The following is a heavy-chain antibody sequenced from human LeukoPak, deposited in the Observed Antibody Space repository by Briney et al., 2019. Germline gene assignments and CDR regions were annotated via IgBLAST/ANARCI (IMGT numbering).Heavy chain of an antibody. V-gene: IGHV4-34*01. CDR3: ARGSPLRDYVWGSYRLYLDY. CDR1: GGSFSGYY. CDR2: INHSGST. Sequence: PSETLSLTCAVYGGSFSGYYWSWIRQPPGKGLEWIGEINHSGSTNYNPSLKSRVTISVDTSKNQFSLKLSSVTAAYTAVYYCARGSPLRDYVWGSYRLYLDYWPQG. J-gene: IGHJ4*02. D-gene: IGHD3-16*02.